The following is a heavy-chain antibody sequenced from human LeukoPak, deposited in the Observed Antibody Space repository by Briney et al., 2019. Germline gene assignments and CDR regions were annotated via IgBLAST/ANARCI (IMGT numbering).Heavy chain of an antibody. J-gene: IGHJ4*02. V-gene: IGHV3-74*01. CDR1: GFTFSSSW. Sequence: PGGSLRLSCAASGFTFSSSWMHWVRQAPGKGLVWVSRIKSDGSGTGYADSVKGRFTIPRDNANNTLYLQMNSLRAEDTAVYYCAGGGGSYCSGGSCYFLDYWGQGTLVTVSS. CDR2: IKSDGSGT. D-gene: IGHD2-15*01. CDR3: AGGGGSYCSGGSCYFLDY.